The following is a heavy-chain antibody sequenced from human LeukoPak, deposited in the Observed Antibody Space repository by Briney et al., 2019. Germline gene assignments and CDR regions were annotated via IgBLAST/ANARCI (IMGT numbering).Heavy chain of an antibody. D-gene: IGHD3-16*01. J-gene: IGHJ4*02. V-gene: IGHV3-53*01. CDR1: GFTFNNYN. Sequence: GGSLRLSCAASGFTFNNYNMIWVRQAPGKGLEWVSFIYSAGSTHYSDSVKGRFTISLDNSKNTLYLQMNSLRAEDTAVYYCARRAGAYTHPYDYWGQGTLVTVS. CDR2: IYSAGST. CDR3: ARRAGAYTHPYDY.